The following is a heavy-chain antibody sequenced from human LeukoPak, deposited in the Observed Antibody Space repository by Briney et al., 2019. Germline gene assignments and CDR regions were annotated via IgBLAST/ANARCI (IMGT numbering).Heavy chain of an antibody. D-gene: IGHD6-13*01. Sequence: ASETLSLTCTVSGGSISNYYWSWIRQPPGKGLEWLGYIFYSGSTNYNPSLKGRVTISVDTSKNQFSLRLSSVTTADTAVYYCARVRAAAAPYDAFDIWGQGTMVTVSS. CDR2: IFYSGST. J-gene: IGHJ3*02. V-gene: IGHV4-59*01. CDR3: ARVRAAAAPYDAFDI. CDR1: GGSISNYY.